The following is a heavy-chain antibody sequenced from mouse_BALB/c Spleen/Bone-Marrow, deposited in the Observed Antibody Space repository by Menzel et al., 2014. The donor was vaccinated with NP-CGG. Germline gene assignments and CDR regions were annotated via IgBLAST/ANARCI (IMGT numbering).Heavy chain of an antibody. CDR1: GYSITSDYA. Sequence: VQLKQSGPGLVKPSQSLSLPCTVTGYSITSDYACNWIRQFPGSKLEWMGYISYSGSTSYNPSLKSRISITRDTSKNQFFLQLNSVTTEDTATYYCARDYFDYWGQGTTLTVSS. CDR3: ARDYFDY. J-gene: IGHJ2*01. V-gene: IGHV3-2*02. CDR2: ISYSGST.